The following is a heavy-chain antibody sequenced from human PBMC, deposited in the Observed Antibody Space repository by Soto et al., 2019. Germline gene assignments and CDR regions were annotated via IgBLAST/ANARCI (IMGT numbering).Heavy chain of an antibody. Sequence: QVQLVQSGAEVKKPGSSVKVSCKASGGTFSSYAISWVRQAPGQGLEWMGGIIPISGTANYAQKFQGRVTITADESTRTAYMELSSLRSEDTAVYYCARGQVAARVYYYGMDVWGQGTTVTVSS. CDR2: IIPISGTA. V-gene: IGHV1-69*01. D-gene: IGHD6-6*01. J-gene: IGHJ6*02. CDR1: GGTFSSYA. CDR3: ARGQVAARVYYYGMDV.